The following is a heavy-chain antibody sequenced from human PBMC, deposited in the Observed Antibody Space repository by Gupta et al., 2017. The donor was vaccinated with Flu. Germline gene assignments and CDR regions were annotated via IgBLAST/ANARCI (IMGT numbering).Heavy chain of an antibody. CDR3: ARLLNPYNSGIDY. Sequence: QVQLQESGPRLVKPSETLSLTCTVSGASVSSDYWSWIRQPPGKGLEWIGFVYDSTTTNYNPSVKSRVTISADTSKNQFSLKLSSVTAPDTAVYYCARLLNPYNSGIDYWGLGTLVTVSS. V-gene: IGHV4-4*08. D-gene: IGHD5-12*01. J-gene: IGHJ4*02. CDR1: GASVSSDY. CDR2: VYDSTTT.